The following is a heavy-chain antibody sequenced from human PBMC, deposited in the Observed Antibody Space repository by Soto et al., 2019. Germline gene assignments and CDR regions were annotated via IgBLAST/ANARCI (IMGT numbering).Heavy chain of an antibody. V-gene: IGHV1-2*02. J-gene: IGHJ5*02. CDR2: INPNSGGT. CDR3: ARDRSFGLLTIINWFDP. CDR1: GYTFTGYY. D-gene: IGHD3-10*01. Sequence: ASVKVSCKASGYTFTGYYMHWVRQAPGQGLEWMGWINPNSGGTNYAQKFQGRVTMARDTSISTAYMELSRLRSDDTAVYYCARDRSFGLLTIINWFDPWGQGTLVPVSS.